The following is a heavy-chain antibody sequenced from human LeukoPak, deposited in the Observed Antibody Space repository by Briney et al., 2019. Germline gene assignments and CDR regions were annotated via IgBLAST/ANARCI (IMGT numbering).Heavy chain of an antibody. CDR2: INAGNGNT. D-gene: IGHD6-13*01. V-gene: IGHV1-3*01. CDR1: GYTFTSYA. Sequence: ASVKLSCKASGYTFTSYAMHWVRQAPGQRLEWMGWINAGNGNTKYSQKFQGRVTITRDTSASTAYMELSSLRSEDTAVYYCARLPGYSSSWYEVYFQHWGQGTLVTVSS. J-gene: IGHJ1*01. CDR3: ARLPGYSSSWYEVYFQH.